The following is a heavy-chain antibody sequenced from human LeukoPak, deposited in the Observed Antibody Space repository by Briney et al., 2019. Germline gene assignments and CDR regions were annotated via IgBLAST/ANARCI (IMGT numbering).Heavy chain of an antibody. J-gene: IGHJ6*03. V-gene: IGHV4-34*08. CDR1: GFTFSDYY. Sequence: PGGSLRLSCAASGFTFSDYYMSWIRQPPGKGLEWIGEISHRGSTNHNPSLKSRVTISVDKSKTQFSLRLSFVTAADTAVYYCVTSGYSGYDVDYYSFYYMDVWGKGTTVTVSS. D-gene: IGHD5-12*01. CDR3: VTSGYSGYDVDYYSFYYMDV. CDR2: ISHRGST.